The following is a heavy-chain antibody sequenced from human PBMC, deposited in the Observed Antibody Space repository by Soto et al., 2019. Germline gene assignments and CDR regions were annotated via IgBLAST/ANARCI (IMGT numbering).Heavy chain of an antibody. D-gene: IGHD1-1*01. V-gene: IGHV3-23*01. CDR3: AQQGASTTGTVWPGLFDY. CDR1: GFTFNNYA. J-gene: IGHJ4*02. CDR2: ISGDGGTT. Sequence: EVQLLESGGGLVQPGGSLTLSCAASGFTFNNYAMTWVRQAPGKGLEWVSAISGDGGTTYYADSVKGRFTISRDNSKNTMNLHMNSLTDDDTAVYYCAQQGASTTGTVWPGLFDYWGQGTLLTVSS.